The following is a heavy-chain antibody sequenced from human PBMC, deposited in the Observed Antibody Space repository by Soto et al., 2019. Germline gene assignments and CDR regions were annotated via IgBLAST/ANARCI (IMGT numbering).Heavy chain of an antibody. J-gene: IGHJ6*01. V-gene: IGHV4-31*03. CDR1: GCSISSGGYY. Sequence: RSLTCTVSGCSISSGGYYWSWIRQHPGKGHEWIGYIHYSGSTYYNTSLKSRVTISVDTSKNQFSLKLSSVTAADTAVYYCARDSVSYKWNYLNYYSGMDVWGQGTTVKVSS. CDR3: ARDSVSYKWNYLNYYSGMDV. D-gene: IGHD1-7*01. CDR2: IHYSGST.